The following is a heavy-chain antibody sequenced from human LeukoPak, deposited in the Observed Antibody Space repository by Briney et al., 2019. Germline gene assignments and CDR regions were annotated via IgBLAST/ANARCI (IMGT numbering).Heavy chain of an antibody. CDR3: ARVMVGATDFDY. Sequence: ASVKVSCKASGYTFTSYDTNWVRQATGQGLEWMGWMNPNSGNTGYAQKFQGRVTMTRNTSISTAYMELSSLRSEDTAVYYCARVMVGATDFDYWGQGTLVTVSS. V-gene: IGHV1-8*01. CDR1: GYTFTSYD. J-gene: IGHJ4*02. CDR2: MNPNSGNT. D-gene: IGHD1-26*01.